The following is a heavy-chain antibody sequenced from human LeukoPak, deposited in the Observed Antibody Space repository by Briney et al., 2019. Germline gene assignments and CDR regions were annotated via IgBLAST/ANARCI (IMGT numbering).Heavy chain of an antibody. Sequence: XXHWVRXAPGKGLESVSAITTNGGSTYYANSVKGRFTISRDNSKNTLYLQMGSLRAEDMAVYYCARVTAVTGFDYWGQGTLVTVSS. CDR3: ARVTAVTGFDY. CDR1: X. CDR2: ITTNGGST. D-gene: IGHD6-19*01. J-gene: IGHJ4*02. V-gene: IGHV3-64*01.